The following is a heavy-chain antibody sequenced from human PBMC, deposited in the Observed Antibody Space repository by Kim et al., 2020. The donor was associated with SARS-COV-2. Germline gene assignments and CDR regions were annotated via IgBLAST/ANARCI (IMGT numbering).Heavy chain of an antibody. D-gene: IGHD3-22*01. V-gene: IGHV5-51*01. CDR2: IFPGDSDT. J-gene: IGHJ4*02. CDR1: GYSFTTYW. Sequence: GESLKISCQGSGYSFTTYWIGWVRQMPGKGLEWMGIIFPGDSDTRYSPSFQGQVTISADKSISTAYLQWSSLKASDTAMYYCATSVVAHLDYWGQGTLVTVSS. CDR3: ATSVVAHLDY.